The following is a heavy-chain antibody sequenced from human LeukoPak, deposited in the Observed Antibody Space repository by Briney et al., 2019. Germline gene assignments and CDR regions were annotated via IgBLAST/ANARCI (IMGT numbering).Heavy chain of an antibody. Sequence: SETLSLTCTVSGGSISSYYWSWIRQPAGKGLEWIGRIYTSGSTYYNPSLKSRVTISVDTSKNQFSLKLSSVTAADTAVYYCARVTSFRIAAAGQWYFDLWGRGTLVTVSS. CDR1: GGSISSYY. CDR3: ARVTSFRIAAAGQWYFDL. D-gene: IGHD6-13*01. J-gene: IGHJ2*01. V-gene: IGHV4-4*07. CDR2: IYTSGST.